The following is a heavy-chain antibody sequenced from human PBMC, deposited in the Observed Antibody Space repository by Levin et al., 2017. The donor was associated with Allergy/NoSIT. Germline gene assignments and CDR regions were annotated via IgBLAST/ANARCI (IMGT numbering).Heavy chain of an antibody. Sequence: PGGSLRLSCSASGFTFSSYAMHWVRQAPGKGLEYVSAISSNGGLTYYADSVKGRFTISRDNSKNTLYLQMSSLRVEDTAVYYCVKRPQGSIWYYDYWGQGTLVTVSS. D-gene: IGHD6-13*01. CDR3: VKRPQGSIWYYDY. J-gene: IGHJ4*02. CDR1: GFTFSSYA. CDR2: ISSNGGLT. V-gene: IGHV3-64D*06.